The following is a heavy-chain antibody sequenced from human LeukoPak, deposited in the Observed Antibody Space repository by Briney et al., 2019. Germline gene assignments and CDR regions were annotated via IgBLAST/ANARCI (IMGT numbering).Heavy chain of an antibody. CDR3: ARSLLLGTSVDY. V-gene: IGHV3-48*02. J-gene: IGHJ4*02. CDR1: GFTFSSFS. CDR2: ISGSSSTI. D-gene: IGHD3-22*01. Sequence: GGSLRLSCGTSGFTFSSFSMNWVRQAPGKGLGWVSYISGSSSTIYYADSVKGRFTISRDNAKNSLYLQMNSLRDEDTAVYYCARSLLLGTSVDYWGQGTLVTVSS.